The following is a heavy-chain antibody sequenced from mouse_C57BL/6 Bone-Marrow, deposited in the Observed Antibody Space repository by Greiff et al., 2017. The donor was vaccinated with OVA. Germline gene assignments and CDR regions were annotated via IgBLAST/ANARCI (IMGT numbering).Heavy chain of an antibody. D-gene: IGHD1-1*01. J-gene: IGHJ4*01. V-gene: IGHV3-6*01. CDR1: GYSITSGYY. CDR3: ARGGYYGSSYVNYAMDY. Sequence: EESGPGLVKPSQSLSLTCSVTGYSITSGYYWNWIRQFPGNKLEWMGYISYDGSNNYNPSLKNRISITRDTSKNQFFLKLNSVTTEDTATYYCARGGYYGSSYVNYAMDYWGQGTSVTVSS. CDR2: ISYDGSN.